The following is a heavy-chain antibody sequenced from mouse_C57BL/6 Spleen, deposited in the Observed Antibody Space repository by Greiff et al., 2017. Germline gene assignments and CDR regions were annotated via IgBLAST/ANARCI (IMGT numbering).Heavy chain of an antibody. V-gene: IGHV1-80*01. D-gene: IGHD1-1*01. CDR3: ASGSSTGDMED. CDR1: GYAFSSYW. J-gene: IGHJ4*01. Sequence: VQLQQSGAELVKPGASVKISCKASGYAFSSYWLNWVKQRPGKGLEWIGPIYPGAGDTIYKGKFKGKATLTADKSSSTAYMQLSSLTSEDSAVYFCASGSSTGDMEDWGEGTSVTVSS. CDR2: IYPGAGDT.